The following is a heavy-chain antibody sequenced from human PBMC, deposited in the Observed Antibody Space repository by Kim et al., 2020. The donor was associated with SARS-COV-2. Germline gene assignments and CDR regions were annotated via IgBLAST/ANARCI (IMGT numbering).Heavy chain of an antibody. Sequence: GGSLRLSCAASGFTFSSYSMNWVRQAPGKGLEWVSYISSSSSTIYYADSVKGRFTISRDNAKNSLYLQMNSLRDEDTAVYYCARDQSSSWYDRGLGYWGQGTLVTVSS. CDR3: ARDQSSSWYDRGLGY. V-gene: IGHV3-48*02. CDR2: ISSSSSTI. J-gene: IGHJ4*02. CDR1: GFTFSSYS. D-gene: IGHD6-13*01.